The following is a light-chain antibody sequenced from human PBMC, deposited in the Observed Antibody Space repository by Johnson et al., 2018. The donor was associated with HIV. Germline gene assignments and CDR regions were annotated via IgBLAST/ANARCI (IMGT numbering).Light chain of an antibody. CDR1: NSNIGNNY. CDR3: GTWDNSLSTGAV. J-gene: IGLJ1*01. V-gene: IGLV1-51*02. CDR2: ENN. Sequence: SVLTQPPSVYAAPGQKVTISCSGSNSNIGNNYVSWYQQLPGTAPKLLIYENNKRPSGIPDRFSGSKSGTSATLGIAGLQTGDEADYYCGTWDNSLSTGAVFGTGTKVTVL.